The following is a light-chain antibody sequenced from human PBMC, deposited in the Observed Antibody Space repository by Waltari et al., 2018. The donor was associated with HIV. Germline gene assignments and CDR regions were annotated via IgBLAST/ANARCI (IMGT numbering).Light chain of an antibody. CDR1: SSNIGAGYD. J-gene: IGLJ3*02. V-gene: IGLV1-40*01. CDR3: QAYDSSLSGWV. CDR2: GNS. Sequence: QSVLTQPPSVSGAPGQRVTISCTGSSSNIGAGYDIHWYLHLPGTAPKLLIYGNSNRPSGVPDRFSGSKSGTSASRAITGLQAEDEADYYCQAYDSSLSGWVFGGGTKLTVL.